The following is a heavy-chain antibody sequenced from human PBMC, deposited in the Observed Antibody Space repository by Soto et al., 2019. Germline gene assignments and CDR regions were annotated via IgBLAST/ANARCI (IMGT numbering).Heavy chain of an antibody. CDR3: AREYDYGDYSYFDY. Sequence: GGFLRVSCAAAGFTFSDYWMSWVRQAPGKGLEWVANIKQAGSETYYVDSVRGRFTISRDNAKNSLYLQMNGLRAGDTAVYYCAREYDYGDYSYFDYWGPGTLVTVSS. D-gene: IGHD4-17*01. CDR1: GFTFSDYW. J-gene: IGHJ4*02. V-gene: IGHV3-7*01. CDR2: IKQAGSET.